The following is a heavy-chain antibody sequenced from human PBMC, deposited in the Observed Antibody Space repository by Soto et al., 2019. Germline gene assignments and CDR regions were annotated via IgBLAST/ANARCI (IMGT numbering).Heavy chain of an antibody. CDR2: IYWNDDK. CDR3: AREYSSSWYGH. Sequence: SGPTLVNPTQTLTLTCTFSGFALSTNAVGVGWIRQPPGKALEWLALIYWNDDKRYSPSLKSRLTITKATSKNQVVLTMTNVDPVDTATYYCAREYSSSWYGHWGQGTLVTVSS. D-gene: IGHD6-13*01. J-gene: IGHJ1*01. V-gene: IGHV2-5*01. CDR1: GFALSTNAVG.